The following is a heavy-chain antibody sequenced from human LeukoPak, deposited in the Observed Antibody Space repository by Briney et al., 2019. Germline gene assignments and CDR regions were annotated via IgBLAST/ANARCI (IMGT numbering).Heavy chain of an antibody. D-gene: IGHD3-10*01. V-gene: IGHV3-49*04. CDR2: IRSEAYGETT. Sequence: GGSLRLSCTGSGFTFGDHAMAWVRQAPGKGRERGGVIRSEAYGETTEYAASVRDRFTISRDNSRSVAYLQMNGLKTEDTAMYYCARGPILLWLHNGMDVWGQGTTVTVSS. CDR3: ARGPILLWLHNGMDV. CDR1: GFTFGDHA. J-gene: IGHJ6*02.